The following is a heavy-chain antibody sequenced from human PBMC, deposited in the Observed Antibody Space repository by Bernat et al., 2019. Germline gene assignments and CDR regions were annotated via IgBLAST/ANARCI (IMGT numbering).Heavy chain of an antibody. V-gene: IGHV3-30*03. Sequence: QVQLVESGGGVVQPGRSLRLSCAASGFTFSNYGMHWVRQAPGKGLEWVAVISYDGSNKYYADSVKGRFTISRDNSKNTLYLQMNSLGAEDTAVYYCATAKGLRIVGADTGRQIDYWGQGTLVTVSS. CDR3: ATAKGLRIVGADTGRQIDY. CDR1: GFTFSNYG. D-gene: IGHD1-26*01. CDR2: ISYDGSNK. J-gene: IGHJ4*02.